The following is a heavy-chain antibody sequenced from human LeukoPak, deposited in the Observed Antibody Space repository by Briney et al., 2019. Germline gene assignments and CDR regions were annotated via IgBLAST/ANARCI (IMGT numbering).Heavy chain of an antibody. CDR3: VRDYHGSGPDY. Sequence: PGRSLRLSCTASGFSFNSHGMHWVRQAPGKGLEWVAVIWYDGSNKYYADSVKGRFTISRDNFKNTVDLQMNSLRAEDRAVYYCVRDYHGSGPDYWGQGTLVTVSS. V-gene: IGHV3-33*01. J-gene: IGHJ4*02. D-gene: IGHD3-10*01. CDR1: GFSFNSHG. CDR2: IWYDGSNK.